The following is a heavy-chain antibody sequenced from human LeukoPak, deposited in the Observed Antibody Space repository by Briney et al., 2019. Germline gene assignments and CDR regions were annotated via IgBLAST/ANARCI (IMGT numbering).Heavy chain of an antibody. V-gene: IGHV4-59*01. CDR2: IYYSGSA. Sequence: PSETLSLTCTVPGGSISSYYWSWIRQPPGKGLEWIGYIYYSGSANYNPSLKSRVTISVDTSKNQFSLRLSSVTAADTAVYYCARNLVVIEAFDIWGQGTMVTVS. J-gene: IGHJ3*02. CDR3: ARNLVVIEAFDI. CDR1: GGSISSYY. D-gene: IGHD3-22*01.